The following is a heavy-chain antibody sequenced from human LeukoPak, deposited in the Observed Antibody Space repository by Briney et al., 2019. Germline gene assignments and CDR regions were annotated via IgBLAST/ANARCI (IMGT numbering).Heavy chain of an antibody. CDR2: ISSSSGYI. Sequence: PGGSLRLSCATSGFTFTSHVMNWVRQAPGKGLEWVSSISSSSGYIYYADSVKGRFTISRDNAKNSLFLQMSSLTAEDTAVYYCARGGFSGNYPAGGDYWGQGTLVTVSS. D-gene: IGHD1-26*01. CDR3: ARGGFSGNYPAGGDY. J-gene: IGHJ4*02. V-gene: IGHV3-21*01. CDR1: GFTFTSHV.